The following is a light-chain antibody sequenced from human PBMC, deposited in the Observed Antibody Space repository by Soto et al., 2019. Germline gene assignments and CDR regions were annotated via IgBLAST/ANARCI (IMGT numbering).Light chain of an antibody. CDR1: QGINSW. V-gene: IGKV1-12*01. CDR2: SAS. Sequence: DIQMTQSPSSVSASVGDRVTITCRASQGINSWLAWYQQKSGKAPKLLIYSASSLVSGVPSRFSGSGSGTDFTLTISSLQPEDFATYYCHQANTFALTFGGGTKVDIK. J-gene: IGKJ4*01. CDR3: HQANTFALT.